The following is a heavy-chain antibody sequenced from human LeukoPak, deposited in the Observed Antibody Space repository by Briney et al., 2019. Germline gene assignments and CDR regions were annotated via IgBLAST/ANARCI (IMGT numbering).Heavy chain of an antibody. CDR1: GFTFSSYS. CDR3: ARDIDTAMATEDY. CDR2: ISSSSSYI. V-gene: IGHV3-21*01. Sequence: GGSLRLSCAASGFTFSSYSMNWVRQAPGKGLEWVSSISSSSSYIYYADSVKGRFTISRDNAKNSLYLRMNSLRAEDTAVYYCARDIDTAMATEDYWGQGTLVTVSS. J-gene: IGHJ4*02. D-gene: IGHD5-18*01.